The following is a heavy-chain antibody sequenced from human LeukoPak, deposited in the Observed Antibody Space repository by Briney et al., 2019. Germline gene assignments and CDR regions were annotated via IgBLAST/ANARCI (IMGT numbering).Heavy chain of an antibody. J-gene: IGHJ4*02. V-gene: IGHV3-53*01. CDR1: GFTVIHYY. Sequence: PGGSLRLSCAASGFTVIHYYMSWVGQAPGKELQWVSVIYNDCTPYFADSVKGRFTISRHNSKNTLYLQMNSLRAEDTAVYYCAKLPYYYDSSGYTYFDYWGQGTLVTVSS. D-gene: IGHD3-22*01. CDR3: AKLPYYYDSSGYTYFDY. CDR2: IYNDCTP.